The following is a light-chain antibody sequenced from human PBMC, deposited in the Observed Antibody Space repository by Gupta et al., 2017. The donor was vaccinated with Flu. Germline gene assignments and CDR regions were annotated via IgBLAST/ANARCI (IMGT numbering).Light chain of an antibody. V-gene: IGKV3D-15*01. CDR1: QSVGSN. J-gene: IGKJ4*01. CDR3: QQDNDWIT. Sequence: ETVMTQSPATLSVSPGERATRSCRASQSVGSNLDWYQRKPGQAPRLLIYGASTRATDIPARFSGSGSGTEFTLTSSGRQSEDFAVYYWQQDNDWITFGGGTKVEIK. CDR2: GAS.